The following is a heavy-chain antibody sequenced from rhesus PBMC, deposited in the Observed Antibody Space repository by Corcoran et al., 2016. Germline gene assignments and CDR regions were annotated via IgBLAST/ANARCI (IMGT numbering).Heavy chain of an antibody. J-gene: IGHJ4*01. V-gene: IGHV2-174*01. CDR3: ARGTGVIWGRFDY. Sequence: QVTLKESGPALVKPTQTLTLTCPFSGFSISPRGMGVGWIRQPPGKALEWLALIYWDDDKYYSTSLKSRLTISKDTSKNQVVLTMTNMDPVDTATYYCARGTGVIWGRFDYWGQGVLVTVSS. CDR1: GFSISPRGMG. D-gene: IGHD3-34*01. CDR2: IYWDDDK.